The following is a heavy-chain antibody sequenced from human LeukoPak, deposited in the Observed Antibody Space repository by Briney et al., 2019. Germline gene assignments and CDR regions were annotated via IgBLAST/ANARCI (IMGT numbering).Heavy chain of an antibody. CDR2: IYHSGST. CDR1: GGSISSGGYS. CDR3: AGQGYGDYEFDY. Sequence: SQTLSLTRAVSGGSISSGGYSWSWIRQPPGKGLEWIGYIYHSGSTYYNPSLKSRVTISVDRSKNQFSLKLSSVTAADTAVYYCAGQGYGDYEFDYWGQGTLVTVSS. D-gene: IGHD4-17*01. J-gene: IGHJ4*02. V-gene: IGHV4-30-2*01.